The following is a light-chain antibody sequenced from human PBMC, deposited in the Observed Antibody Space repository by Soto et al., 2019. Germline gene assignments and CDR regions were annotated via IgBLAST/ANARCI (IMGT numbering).Light chain of an antibody. Sequence: QSVLTQPPSVSGAPGQRVTISCTGSSSNIGAGYEVHWYQQLPGMAPKLLIFANTNRPSGVADRFSGSKSGTSATLGITGLQTGDEADYYCGTWDGSLSAGVFGGGTKLTVL. V-gene: IGLV1-40*01. J-gene: IGLJ2*01. CDR3: GTWDGSLSAGV. CDR1: SSNIGAGYE. CDR2: ANT.